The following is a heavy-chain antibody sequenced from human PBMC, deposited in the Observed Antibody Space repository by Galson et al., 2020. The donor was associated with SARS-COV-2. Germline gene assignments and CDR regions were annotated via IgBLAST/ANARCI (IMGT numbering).Heavy chain of an antibody. Sequence: QASETLSLTCAASGFTFSSYGMHWVRQAPGKGLEWVAVISYDGSNKYYADSVKGRFTISRDNSKNTLYLQMNSLRAEDTAVYYCARDGSGWYLGSWGQGTLVTVSS. V-gene: IGHV3-30*03. CDR1: GFTFSSYG. CDR2: ISYDGSNK. CDR3: ARDGSGWYLGS. J-gene: IGHJ4*02. D-gene: IGHD6-19*01.